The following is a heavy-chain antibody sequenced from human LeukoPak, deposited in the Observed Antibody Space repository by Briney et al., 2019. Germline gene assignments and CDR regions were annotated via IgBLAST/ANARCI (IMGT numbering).Heavy chain of an antibody. CDR2: IRYDGSNK. CDR1: GFTFSSYG. CDR3: AKDYYDFWSGYYLDAFDI. V-gene: IGHV3-30*02. J-gene: IGHJ3*02. Sequence: GGSLRLSCAASGFTFSSYGMHWGRQAPGKGLEWVAFIRYDGSNKYYADSVKGRFTISRDNSKNTLYLQMNSLRAEDTAVYYCAKDYYDFWSGYYLDAFDIWGQGTMVTVSS. D-gene: IGHD3-3*01.